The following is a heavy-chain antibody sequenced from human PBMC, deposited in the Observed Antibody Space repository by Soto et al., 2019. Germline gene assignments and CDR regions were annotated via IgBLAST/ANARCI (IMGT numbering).Heavy chain of an antibody. Sequence: GGSLRLSCAASGFTVSSNYMSWVRQAPGKGLEWVSVIYSGGSTYYADSVKGRFTISRHNSKNTLYLQMNSLRAEDTAVYYCARDGATWTEDYYYMDVWGKGTTVTVSS. J-gene: IGHJ6*03. CDR1: GFTVSSNY. D-gene: IGHD2-15*01. CDR2: IYSGGST. V-gene: IGHV3-53*04. CDR3: ARDGATWTEDYYYMDV.